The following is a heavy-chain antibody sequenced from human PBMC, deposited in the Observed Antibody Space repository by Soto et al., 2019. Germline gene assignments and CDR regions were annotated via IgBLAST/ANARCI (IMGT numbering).Heavy chain of an antibody. D-gene: IGHD3-22*01. CDR1: CYTFTSYG. V-gene: IGHV1-18*01. CDR2: ISAYNGNT. CDR3: ARVVSTDYYDSSGWCDY. Sequence: GXSVKVSFKASCYTFTSYGISWVRQAPGQGLEWMGWISAYNGNTNYAQKLQGRVTMTTDTSTSTAYMELRSLRSDDTAVYYCARVVSTDYYDSSGWCDYWGQGTLVTVSS. J-gene: IGHJ4*02.